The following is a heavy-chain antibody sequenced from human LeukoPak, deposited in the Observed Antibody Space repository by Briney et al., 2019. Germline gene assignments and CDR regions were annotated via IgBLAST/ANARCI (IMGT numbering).Heavy chain of an antibody. V-gene: IGHV3-30-3*01. J-gene: IGHJ4*02. CDR2: ISYDGSNK. CDR1: GFTFSSYA. D-gene: IGHD2-15*01. CDR3: AKSVVVITFRFDD. Sequence: GRSLRLSCAASGFTFSSYAMHWVRQAPGKGLEWVAVISYDGSNKYYADSVKGRFTISRDNSKNMVYLQMNNLRADNTAVYFCAKSVVVITFRFDDWGQGALVTVSS.